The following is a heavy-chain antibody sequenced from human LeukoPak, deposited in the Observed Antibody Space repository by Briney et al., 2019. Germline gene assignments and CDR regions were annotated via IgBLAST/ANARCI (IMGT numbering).Heavy chain of an antibody. J-gene: IGHJ5*02. V-gene: IGHV1-2*02. CDR2: INPNSGGT. CDR1: GYTFTGYY. CDR3: ARTGDSSGYYYVRRWSWFDP. D-gene: IGHD3-22*01. Sequence: ASVKVSCKASGYTFTGYYMHWVRQAPGQGLEWMGWINPNSGGTNYAQKFQGRVTMTRDTSISTAYMELSRLRSDDTAVYYCARTGDSSGYYYVRRWSWFDPWGQGTLVTVSS.